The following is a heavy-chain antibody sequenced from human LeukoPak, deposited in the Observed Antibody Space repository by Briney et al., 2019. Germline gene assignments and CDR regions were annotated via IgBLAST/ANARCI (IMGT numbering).Heavy chain of an antibody. J-gene: IGHJ4*02. V-gene: IGHV3-21*01. CDR3: ARGPQWLVRGYDY. D-gene: IGHD6-19*01. Sequence: GGSLTLSFAASAFTFISYSMNWVRQAPGKGLEWVSSISSSSSYIYYADSVKGRLTISRDNAKNSLYLQTNSLRAEDTAVYYCARGPQWLVRGYDYWGQGTLVTFSS. CDR2: ISSSSSYI. CDR1: AFTFISYS.